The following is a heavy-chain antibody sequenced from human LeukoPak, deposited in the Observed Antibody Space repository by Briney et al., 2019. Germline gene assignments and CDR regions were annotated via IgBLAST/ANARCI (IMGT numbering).Heavy chain of an antibody. J-gene: IGHJ5*02. CDR2: MYYSGST. D-gene: IGHD3-22*01. CDR3: ARPYYYDSRIDP. V-gene: IGHV4-30-4*01. CDR1: GGSISSGDYY. Sequence: SETLSLTCTVSGGSISSGDYYWSWIRQPPGKGLEWIAYMYYSGSTYYNPSLKSRVTMSADTSKNQLSLKLSFVTAADTAVYYCARPYYYDSRIDPWGQGILVTVSS.